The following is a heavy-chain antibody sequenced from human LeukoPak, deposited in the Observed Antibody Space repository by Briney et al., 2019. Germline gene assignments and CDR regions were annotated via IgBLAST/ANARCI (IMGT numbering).Heavy chain of an antibody. Sequence: PSETLSLTCTVSGYSISSGYYWGWIRQPPGKGLEWIGSIYHSGSTYYNPSLKSRVTISVDTSKNQFSLKLSSVTAADTAVYYCARDRNLATLRGYYGTGGYFDYWGQGTLVTVSS. V-gene: IGHV4-38-2*02. CDR3: ARDRNLATLRGYYGTGGYFDY. J-gene: IGHJ4*02. D-gene: IGHD3-10*01. CDR1: GYSISSGYY. CDR2: IYHSGST.